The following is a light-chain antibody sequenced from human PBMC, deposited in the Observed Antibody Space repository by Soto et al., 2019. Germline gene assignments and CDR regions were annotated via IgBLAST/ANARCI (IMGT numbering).Light chain of an antibody. V-gene: IGKV3-20*01. Sequence: EIVLTQSPGTLSLSPGERATLSCRASQSVSSSYLAWYQQKPGQAPRLLIYGASSRATGIPDRFSGSGSGTDFTLTISRLEPEEFAVYYCQQYGSSPPCAFGQGTKVEIK. CDR1: QSVSSSY. CDR2: GAS. CDR3: QQYGSSPPCA. J-gene: IGKJ1*01.